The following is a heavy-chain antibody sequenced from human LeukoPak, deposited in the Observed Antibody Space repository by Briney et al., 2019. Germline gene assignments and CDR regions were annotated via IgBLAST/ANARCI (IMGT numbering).Heavy chain of an antibody. CDR2: ITSSGSSI. V-gene: IGHV3-48*03. D-gene: IGHD1-1*01. CDR1: GFRFNSYE. Sequence: PGGSLRLSCAASGFRFNSYEMNWARQAPGKGLEWLSYITSSGSSIYYADSVKGRFTISRDNAKSSLYLQMNSLRAEDTAVYYCARLTGATTGGFDPWGQGTLVTVSS. CDR3: ARLTGATTGGFDP. J-gene: IGHJ5*02.